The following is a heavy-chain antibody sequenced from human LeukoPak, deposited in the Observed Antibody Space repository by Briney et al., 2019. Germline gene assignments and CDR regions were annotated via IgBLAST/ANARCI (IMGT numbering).Heavy chain of an antibody. D-gene: IGHD1-26*01. CDR3: ARTVGLYYVDY. CDR1: GDSVSSNSAA. Sequence: SQTLSLTCAISGDSVSSNSAAWNWVRLSPSRGLEWLGRTYYRSKWYNDYTLSVKSRITINPDTSKNHFSLHLNSVTPEDTAVYYCARTVGLYYVDYWGPGTLVTVSS. CDR2: TYYRSKWYN. J-gene: IGHJ4*02. V-gene: IGHV6-1*01.